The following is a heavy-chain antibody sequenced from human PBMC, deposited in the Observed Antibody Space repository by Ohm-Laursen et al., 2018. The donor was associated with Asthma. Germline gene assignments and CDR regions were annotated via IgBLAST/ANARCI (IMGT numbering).Heavy chain of an antibody. CDR3: ARDQVDCSSTSCYLSGFDY. D-gene: IGHD2-2*01. J-gene: IGHJ4*02. Sequence: SETLSLTCPVSGGSISSGGYYWSWIRQHPGKGLEWIGYIYYSGSTYYNPSLKSRVTISVDTSKNQFSLKLSSVTAADTAVYYCARDQVDCSSTSCYLSGFDYWGQGTLVTVSS. V-gene: IGHV4-31*03. CDR1: GGSISSGGYY. CDR2: IYYSGST.